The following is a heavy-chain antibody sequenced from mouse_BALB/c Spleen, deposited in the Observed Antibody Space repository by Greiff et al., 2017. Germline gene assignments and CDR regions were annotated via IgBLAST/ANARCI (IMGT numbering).Heavy chain of an antibody. V-gene: IGHV5-9-4*01. D-gene: IGHD1-1*01. J-gene: IGHJ2*01. Sequence: EVQRVESGGGLVKPGGSLKLSCAASGFTFSSYAMSWVRQSPEKRLEWVAEISSGGSYTYYPDTVTGRFTISRDNAKNTLYLEMSSLRSEDTAMYYCARDSYGSSWDYWGQGTTLTVSS. CDR3: ARDSYGSSWDY. CDR1: GFTFSSYA. CDR2: ISSGGSYT.